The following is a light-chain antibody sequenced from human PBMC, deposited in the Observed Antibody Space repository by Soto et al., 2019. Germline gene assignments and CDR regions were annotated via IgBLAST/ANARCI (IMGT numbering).Light chain of an antibody. CDR1: QTVRNNY. CDR3: QQYGTSEII. J-gene: IGKJ5*01. CDR2: GAS. V-gene: IGKV3-20*01. Sequence: EFGLTQSPGTLSLSPGERATLSCRASQTVRNNYLAWYRQKPGQAPRLLIYGASTRATGSPDRFSGSGSGTDFTLTISRLEPEDFAVFFCQQYGTSEIIFGQGTRPEI.